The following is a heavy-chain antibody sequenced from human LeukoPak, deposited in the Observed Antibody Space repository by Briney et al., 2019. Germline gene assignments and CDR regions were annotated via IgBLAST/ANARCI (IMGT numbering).Heavy chain of an antibody. D-gene: IGHD5-24*01. Sequence: GGSLRLSCAASGFTFSSYSMNWVRQAPGKGLEWVSSISSSSSYIYYAASVKGRFTISRDNAKNSLYLQMNSLRAEDTAVYYCAREAASDGENYFDYWGQGTLVTVSS. V-gene: IGHV3-21*01. CDR1: GFTFSSYS. J-gene: IGHJ4*02. CDR3: AREAASDGENYFDY. CDR2: ISSSSSYI.